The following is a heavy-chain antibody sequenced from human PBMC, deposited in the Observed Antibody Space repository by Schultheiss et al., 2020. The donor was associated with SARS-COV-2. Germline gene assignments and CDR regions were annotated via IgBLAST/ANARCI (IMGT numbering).Heavy chain of an antibody. CDR1: GFTFSSYE. CDR3: AREGYYDAFDI. Sequence: GGSLRLSCAASGFTFSSYEMNWVRQAPGKGLEWVSYISSSGSTIYYADSVKGRFTISRDNAKNSLYLQMNSLRAEDTAVYYCAREGYYDAFDIWGQGTMVTVS. J-gene: IGHJ3*02. CDR2: ISSSGSTI. V-gene: IGHV3-48*03. D-gene: IGHD2-8*01.